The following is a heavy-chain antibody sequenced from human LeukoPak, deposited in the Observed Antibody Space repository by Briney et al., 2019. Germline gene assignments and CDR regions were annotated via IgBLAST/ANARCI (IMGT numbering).Heavy chain of an antibody. Sequence: PSETLSLTCTVSGGSISSSNYYWGWIRQPPGKGLEWIGSIYYSGSTYYNPSLKSRVTISIDTSKNQFSLKLSSVTAADTTVYYCARDGEMATIENYFDYWGQGTLVTVSS. V-gene: IGHV4-39*07. CDR1: GGSISSSNYY. CDR2: IYYSGST. J-gene: IGHJ4*02. D-gene: IGHD5-24*01. CDR3: ARDGEMATIENYFDY.